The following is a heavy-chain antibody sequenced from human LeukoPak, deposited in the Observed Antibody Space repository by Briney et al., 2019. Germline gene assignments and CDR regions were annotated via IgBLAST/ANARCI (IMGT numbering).Heavy chain of an antibody. CDR2: ISSSSSYI. V-gene: IGHV3-21*01. CDR3: ARLYDGSAYHADHFDY. J-gene: IGHJ4*02. D-gene: IGHD3-22*01. CDR1: GFTFSSYA. Sequence: GGSLRLSCAASGFTFSSYAMNWVRQAPGKGLEWVSSISSSSSYIYYADSVKGRFTISRDNAKNSLYLQMDSLRAEDTAVYYCARLYDGSAYHADHFDYWGQGTLVIVSS.